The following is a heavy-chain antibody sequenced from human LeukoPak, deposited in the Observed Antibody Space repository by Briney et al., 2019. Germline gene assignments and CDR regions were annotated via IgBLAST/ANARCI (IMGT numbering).Heavy chain of an antibody. CDR3: ARAIFGMVIIYGRDYWFDP. J-gene: IGHJ5*02. CDR2: ISYDGSNK. D-gene: IGHD3-3*01. CDR1: GFTFSSYG. V-gene: IGHV3-30*03. Sequence: GGSLRLSCAASGFTFSSYGMHWVRQAPGKGLEWVAVISYDGSNKYYADSVKGRFTISRDNSKNTLYLQMDSLRAEDTAVYYCARAIFGMVIIYGRDYWFDPWGQGTLVTVSS.